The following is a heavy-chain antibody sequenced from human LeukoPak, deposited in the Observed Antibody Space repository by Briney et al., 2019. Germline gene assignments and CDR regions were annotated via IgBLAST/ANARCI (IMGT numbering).Heavy chain of an antibody. J-gene: IGHJ6*03. D-gene: IGHD1-26*01. V-gene: IGHV3-21*06. CDR2: ITSSSSYI. CDR3: ARDPYSGSYGPYYYYYMDV. CDR1: GFTFSSYN. Sequence: GGSLRLSCAASGFTFSSYNMNWVRQAPGKGPEWVSSITSSSSYIYYADSVKGRFTISRDNAKNSLYLQMDSLRVEDTAVYYCARDPYSGSYGPYYYYYMDVWGEGTTVTISS.